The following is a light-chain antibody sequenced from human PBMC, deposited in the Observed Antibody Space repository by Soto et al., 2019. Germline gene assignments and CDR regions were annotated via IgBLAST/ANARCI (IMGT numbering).Light chain of an antibody. CDR2: GAS. V-gene: IGKV4-1*01. CDR3: QQYYSSPIT. J-gene: IGKJ5*01. CDR1: HSVLYRSNNKNP. Sequence: DIIMTQSPDSLAVFLRERATIDCNSSHSVLYRSNNKNPCAWYQQKPGQPPKLLMYGASIRESGVPDRFSGSGSGTDFTLTISRLQAEDAAVYYCQQYYSSPITFGQGTRLEIK.